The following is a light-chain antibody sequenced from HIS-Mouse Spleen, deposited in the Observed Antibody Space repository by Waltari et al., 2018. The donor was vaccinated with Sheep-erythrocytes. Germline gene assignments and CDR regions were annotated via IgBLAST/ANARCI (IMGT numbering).Light chain of an antibody. CDR1: ISDGGGYNY. J-gene: IGLJ3*02. CDR2: EVS. Sequence: QSALTQPPSASGSPGQSVTISRTGTISDGGGYNYVSWYQQHPGKAPKLMIYEVSKRPSGVPDRFSGSKSGNTASLTVSGLQAEDEADYYCSSYAGSNNWVFGGGTKLTVL. CDR3: SSYAGSNNWV. V-gene: IGLV2-8*01.